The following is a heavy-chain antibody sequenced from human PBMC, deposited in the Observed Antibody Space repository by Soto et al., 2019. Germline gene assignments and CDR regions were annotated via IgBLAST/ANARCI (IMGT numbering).Heavy chain of an antibody. CDR2: IAYDGTNK. Sequence: GGSLRLSCAAAGFTFSNYGRHWVRQAPGKGLEWVAVIAYDGTNKFYEDSVKGRFTISRDNSKNTLYLQMNSLRVEDRAVYYCAKDHGFDVYQLLYYYYYGMDVWGQGTTVTVSS. CDR1: GFTFSNYG. CDR3: AKDHGFDVYQLLYYYYYGMDV. J-gene: IGHJ6*02. V-gene: IGHV3-30*18. D-gene: IGHD1-26*01.